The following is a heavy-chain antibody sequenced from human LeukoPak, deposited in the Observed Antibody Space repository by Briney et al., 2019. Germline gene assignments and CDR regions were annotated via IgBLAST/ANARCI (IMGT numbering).Heavy chain of an antibody. J-gene: IGHJ4*02. V-gene: IGHV4-38-2*01. CDR2: IYHSGST. CDR3: ARKTTYYYDSSGYYYETSQFDY. CDR1: GYSISSGYY. Sequence: SETLSLTCAVSGYSISSGYYWGWIRQPPGKGLEWIGSIYHSGSTYYNPSLKSRVTISVDTSKNQFSLKLSSVTAADTAVYYCARKTTYYYDSSGYYYETSQFDYWGQGTLVTVSS. D-gene: IGHD3-22*01.